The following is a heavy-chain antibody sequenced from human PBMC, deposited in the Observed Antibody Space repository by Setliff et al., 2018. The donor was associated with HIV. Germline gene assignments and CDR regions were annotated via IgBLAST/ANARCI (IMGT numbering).Heavy chain of an antibody. CDR1: GGSSSGYY. CDR3: ARDRGGHYTGSYYYMDV. Sequence: SETLSLTCAVYGGSSSGYYWSWIRQPPGKGLEWIGEINHSGSTNYNPSLKSRVTISVDTSKNQFSLRLSSVTAADTAVYYCARDRGGHYTGSYYYMDVWGKGTTVTVSS. J-gene: IGHJ6*03. V-gene: IGHV4-34*01. CDR2: INHSGST. D-gene: IGHD3-10*01.